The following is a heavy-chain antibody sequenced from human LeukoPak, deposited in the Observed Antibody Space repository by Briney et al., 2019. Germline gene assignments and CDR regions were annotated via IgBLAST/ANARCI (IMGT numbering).Heavy chain of an antibody. CDR2: IYYSGST. D-gene: IGHD5-18*01. CDR3: AKPGVGSGRYGAFDI. Sequence: ETLSLTCTVSGGSISSYYWSWIRQPPGKGLEWIGYIYYSGSTNYNPSLKSRVTISVDTSKNQFSLKLSSVTAADTAVYYCAKPGVGSGRYGAFDIWGQGTMVTVSS. V-gene: IGHV4-59*08. J-gene: IGHJ3*02. CDR1: GGSISSYY.